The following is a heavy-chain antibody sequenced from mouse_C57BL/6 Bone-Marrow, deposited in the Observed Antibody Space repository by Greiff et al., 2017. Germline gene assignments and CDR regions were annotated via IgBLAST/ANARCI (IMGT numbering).Heavy chain of an antibody. J-gene: IGHJ3*01. V-gene: IGHV1-81*01. CDR1: GYTFTSYG. CDR3: AKSGMIEGAWFAY. Sequence: QVQLQQSGAELARPGASVKLSCKASGYTFTSYGISWVKQRTGQGLEWIGEIYPRSGNTYYNEKFKGKATLTADKSSSTAYMELRSLTSADSAVYVCAKSGMIEGAWFAYWGQGTLVTVSA. CDR2: IYPRSGNT. D-gene: IGHD2-3*01.